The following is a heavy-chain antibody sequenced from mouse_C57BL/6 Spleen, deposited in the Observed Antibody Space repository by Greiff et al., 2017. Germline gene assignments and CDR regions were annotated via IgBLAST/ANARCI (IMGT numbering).Heavy chain of an antibody. Sequence: VQLQQSGPELVKPGASVKISCKASGYSFTGYYMNWVKQSPEKSLEWIGEINPSTGGTTYNQKFKAKATLTVDKSSSTAYMQLKSLTSEDSAVYYCARAGDYYTAYWGQGTLVTVSA. CDR3: ARAGDYYTAY. CDR2: INPSTGGT. V-gene: IGHV1-42*01. D-gene: IGHD2-12*01. J-gene: IGHJ3*01. CDR1: GYSFTGYY.